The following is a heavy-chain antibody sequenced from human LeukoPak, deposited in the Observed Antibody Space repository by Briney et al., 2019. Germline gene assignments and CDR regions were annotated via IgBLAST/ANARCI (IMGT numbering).Heavy chain of an antibody. CDR2: IYYSGST. J-gene: IGHJ5*02. V-gene: IGHV4-61*01. D-gene: IGHD3-3*01. Sequence: SETLSLTCSVSGGAVNGSIFYWAWLRQPPGKGLEWIGYIYYSGSTNYNPSLKSRVTISVDTSKNQFSLKLSSVTAADTAVYYCARTRGDYDFWSGYSGSRWFDPWGQGTLVTVSS. CDR1: GGAVNGSIFY. CDR3: ARTRGDYDFWSGYSGSRWFDP.